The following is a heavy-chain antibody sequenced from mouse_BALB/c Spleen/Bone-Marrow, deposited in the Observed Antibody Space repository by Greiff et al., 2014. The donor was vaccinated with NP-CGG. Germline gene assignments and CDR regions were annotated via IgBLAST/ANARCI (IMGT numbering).Heavy chain of an antibody. J-gene: IGHJ2*01. CDR2: IRNKVNGYTT. CDR3: ARDSRSTVSHFDY. V-gene: IGHV7-3*02. D-gene: IGHD1-1*01. Sequence: EVKLVESGGGLVQPGGSLRLSCATSGFTFTDYYMNWVRQPPGKALEWLGFIRNKVNGYTTEYSASVKGRFTISRDNSQSILYLQMNTLRAEDRATYYCARDSRSTVSHFDYWGQGTTLTVSS. CDR1: GFTFTDYY.